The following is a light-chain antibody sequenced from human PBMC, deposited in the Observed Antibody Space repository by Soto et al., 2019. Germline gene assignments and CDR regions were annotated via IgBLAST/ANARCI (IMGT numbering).Light chain of an antibody. CDR1: QSISTY. CDR2: AAS. J-gene: IGKJ1*01. V-gene: IGKV1-39*01. CDR3: RQSYSNLWT. Sequence: DIQITQSPSSLSASVGARVTITCRASQSISTYLTWYQQKPGKAPNLLLYAASSLQSGVPSRFSGSGSGPDFTLTISRLQPEDLATYLFRQSYSNLWTFGQGTKVEIK.